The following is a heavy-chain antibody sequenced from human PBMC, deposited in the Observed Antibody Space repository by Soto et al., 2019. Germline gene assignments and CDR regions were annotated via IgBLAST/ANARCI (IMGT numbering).Heavy chain of an antibody. CDR2: MSHSGGT. CDR1: GGFVTSGSYY. D-gene: IGHD1-1*01. Sequence: QVQLQQWGAGLLKPSETLSLTCAVYGGFVTSGSYYWSWIRQPPGKGLEWIGEMSHSGGTHFNPSLKSRVTISVDTSKNQFTLKMSSVTASDTALYYCARVERGTATTVVDAFDIWGRGTMVNVSS. CDR3: ARVERGTATTVVDAFDI. V-gene: IGHV4-34*01. J-gene: IGHJ3*02.